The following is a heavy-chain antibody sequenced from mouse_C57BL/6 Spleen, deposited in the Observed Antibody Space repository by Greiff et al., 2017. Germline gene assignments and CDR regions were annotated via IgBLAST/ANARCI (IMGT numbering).Heavy chain of an antibody. V-gene: IGHV5-9-1*02. D-gene: IGHD1-1*01. CDR1: GFTFSSYA. CDR2: ISSGGDYI. CDR3: TREGITTVVEEGYYAMDY. Sequence: EVQVVESGEGLVKPGGSLKLSCAASGFTFSSYAMSWVRQTPEKRLEWVAYISSGGDYIYYADTVKGRFTISRDNARNTLYLQMSSLKSEDTAMYYCTREGITTVVEEGYYAMDYWGQGTSVTVSS. J-gene: IGHJ4*01.